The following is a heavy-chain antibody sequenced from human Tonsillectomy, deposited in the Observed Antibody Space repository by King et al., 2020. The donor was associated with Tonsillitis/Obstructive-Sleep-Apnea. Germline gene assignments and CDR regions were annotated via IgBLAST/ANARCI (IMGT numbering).Heavy chain of an antibody. D-gene: IGHD3-3*01. V-gene: IGHV4-34*01. CDR2: VNQSGST. Sequence: VQLQQWGAGVLKPSGTLSLTCVVYGGSFSGYYWSWIRQPPGKGLEWIGEVNQSGSTNYNPSLKSRVTISVDTSKNQFSLKLNSVTAADTAVYYCARDEWPQGFDPWGQGILVTVSS. J-gene: IGHJ5*02. CDR1: GGSFSGYY. CDR3: ARDEWPQGFDP.